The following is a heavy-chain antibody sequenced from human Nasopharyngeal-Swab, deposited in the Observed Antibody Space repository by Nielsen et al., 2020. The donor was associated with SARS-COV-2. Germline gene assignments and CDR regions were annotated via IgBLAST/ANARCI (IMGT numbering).Heavy chain of an antibody. CDR1: GFNVSRFG. D-gene: IGHD6-19*01. CDR2: ISYDGTIQ. Sequence: GGSLRLSCAASGFNVSRFGMHWARQAPGKGLQWMAFISYDGTIQYYADSVKGRFTISRDNSKNTLYLQMNSLRPEDTAVHYCARGAVAGRNAFDIWGQGTMVTVSS. V-gene: IGHV3-30*03. CDR3: ARGAVAGRNAFDI. J-gene: IGHJ3*02.